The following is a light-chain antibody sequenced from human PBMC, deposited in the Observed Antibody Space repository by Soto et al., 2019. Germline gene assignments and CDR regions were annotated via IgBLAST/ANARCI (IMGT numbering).Light chain of an antibody. J-gene: IGLJ2*01. V-gene: IGLV8-61*01. CDR2: STN. CDR1: SGSVSTSYY. Sequence: QTVVTQEPSFSVSPGRTVTLTCGLSSGSVSTSYYPSWYHQTPGQAPRTLIYSTNTRSSGVPDRFSGSILGNKAALTITGAQADDESDYYCVLYMGSGISVFGGGTKRTVL. CDR3: VLYMGSGISV.